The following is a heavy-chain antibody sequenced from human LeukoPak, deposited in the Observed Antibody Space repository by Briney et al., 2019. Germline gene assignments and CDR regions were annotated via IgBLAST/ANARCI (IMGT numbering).Heavy chain of an antibody. CDR1: GFTFSSYW. J-gene: IGHJ3*02. V-gene: IGHV3-74*01. Sequence: GGSLRLSCAASGFTFSSYWMHWVRQAPGKGLVWVARINSDGSSTSYADSVKGRFTISRDNAKNTLYLQMNSLRAEDTAVYYCAREFVAGTGNAFDIWGQGAMVTVSS. CDR2: INSDGSST. CDR3: AREFVAGTGNAFDI. D-gene: IGHD6-19*01.